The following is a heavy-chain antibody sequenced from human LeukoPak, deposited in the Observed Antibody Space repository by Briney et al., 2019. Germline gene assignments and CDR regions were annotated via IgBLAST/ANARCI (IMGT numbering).Heavy chain of an antibody. V-gene: IGHV4-59*01. CDR2: IYYSGST. D-gene: IGHD3-9*01. CDR1: GGSISRYD. J-gene: IGHJ4*02. Sequence: AETLSLTCTVSGGSISRYDWSWVRQAPGKGLEWIAYIYYSGSTNYNPSLKSRVTISVDTSKNQFSLKLSSVTAADTAVYYCARDHYDILTGYSPLGYWGQGTLVTVSS. CDR3: ARDHYDILTGYSPLGY.